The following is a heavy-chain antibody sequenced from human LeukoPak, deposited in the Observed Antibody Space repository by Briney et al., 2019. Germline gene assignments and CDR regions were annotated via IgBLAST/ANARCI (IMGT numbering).Heavy chain of an antibody. V-gene: IGHV3-53*01. CDR1: GFTVSSNY. CDR3: AKSWPMVRGPIPFDY. Sequence: GGPLRLSCAASGFTVSSNYMSWVRQAPGKGLEWVSVIYSGGSTYYADSVKGRFTISRDNSKNTLYLQMNSLRAEDTAVYYCAKSWPMVRGPIPFDYWGQGTLVTVSS. CDR2: IYSGGST. J-gene: IGHJ4*02. D-gene: IGHD3-10*01.